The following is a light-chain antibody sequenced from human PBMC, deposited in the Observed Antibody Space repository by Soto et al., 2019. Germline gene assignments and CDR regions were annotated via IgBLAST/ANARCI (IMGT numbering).Light chain of an antibody. CDR1: QSVTSNY. Sequence: ETVLTQSPGTLSLSPGERATLSCRASQSVTSNYLAWYQQKPGQAPRLLIFGTSSRATGIPDRFSGSGSGTDFTLTISRLEPEDVAVYYCQLYGPSLTWPFGQGTKVDIK. J-gene: IGKJ1*01. CDR2: GTS. V-gene: IGKV3-20*01. CDR3: QLYGPSLTWP.